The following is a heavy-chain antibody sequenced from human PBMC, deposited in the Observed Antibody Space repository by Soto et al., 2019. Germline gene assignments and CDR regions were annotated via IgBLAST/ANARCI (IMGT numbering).Heavy chain of an antibody. D-gene: IGHD6-6*01. Sequence: ASVKVSCKASGYTFTTYAISWVRQAPGQGLEWMGWLRTYDGHTDYAQNLQGRVTMTTDTSTNTAYMELRGLRSDDTAVYYCARDRLHTSSSITFDYWCQGALGTVSS. CDR2: LRTYDGHT. V-gene: IGHV1-18*01. J-gene: IGHJ4*02. CDR1: GYTFTTYA. CDR3: ARDRLHTSSSITFDY.